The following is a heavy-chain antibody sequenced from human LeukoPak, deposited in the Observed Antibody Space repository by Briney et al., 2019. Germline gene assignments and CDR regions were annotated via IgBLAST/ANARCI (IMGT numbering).Heavy chain of an antibody. CDR1: GGSFSGYY. J-gene: IGHJ4*02. CDR2: INHSGST. CDR3: ARGGIAVADFDY. V-gene: IGHV4-34*01. Sequence: PSETLSLTCAVYGGSFSGYYWSWIRQPPGKGLEWIGEINHSGSTNYNPSLKSRVTISVDTSKNQFPLKLSPVTAADTAVYYCARGGIAVADFDYWGQGTLVTVSS. D-gene: IGHD6-19*01.